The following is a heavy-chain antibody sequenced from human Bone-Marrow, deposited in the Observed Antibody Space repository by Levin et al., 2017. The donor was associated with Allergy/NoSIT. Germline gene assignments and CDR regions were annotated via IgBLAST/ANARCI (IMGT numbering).Heavy chain of an antibody. CDR3: ATEGGNWFDP. Sequence: SQTLSLTCAVYGGSFNVYYWSWICQSPGKGLEWIGEINHVGSSNYNPSLKSRVTISVDASKDQFYLNLTHVTAADTAIYYCATEGGNWFDPWGQGTLVTVSS. V-gene: IGHV4-34*01. J-gene: IGHJ5*02. D-gene: IGHD3-16*01. CDR1: GGSFNVYY. CDR2: INHVGSS.